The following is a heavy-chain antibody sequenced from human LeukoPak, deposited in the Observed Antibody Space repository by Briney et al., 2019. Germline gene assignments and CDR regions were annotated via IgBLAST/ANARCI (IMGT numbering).Heavy chain of an antibody. CDR1: GFTVSSKD. J-gene: IGHJ4*02. CDR2: IYSNGGT. CDR3: ARAIYYFDY. V-gene: IGHV3-66*01. Sequence: PGGSLRLSCAASGFTVSSKDMNWVRQAPGKGLEWVSVIYSNGGTYYADSVKGRFTISRDTSKNTLYLQMNSLRAEDTAVYYCARAIYYFDYWGQGTLDTVSS.